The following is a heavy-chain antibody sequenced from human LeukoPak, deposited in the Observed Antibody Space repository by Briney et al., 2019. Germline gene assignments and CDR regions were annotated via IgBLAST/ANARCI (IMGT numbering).Heavy chain of an antibody. CDR3: AKDPDCTSGICYTFFDY. CDR2: VSSSSTYI. D-gene: IGHD2-8*01. Sequence: PGGSLRLSCAGSGFTFSSYSMSWVRQVPGKGLEWVSSVSSSSTYIHYADSLKGRFTTSRDNAKNSLYLQMNSLRAEDTAVYYCAKDPDCTSGICYTFFDYWGQGTLVTVSS. J-gene: IGHJ4*02. V-gene: IGHV3-21*04. CDR1: GFTFSSYS.